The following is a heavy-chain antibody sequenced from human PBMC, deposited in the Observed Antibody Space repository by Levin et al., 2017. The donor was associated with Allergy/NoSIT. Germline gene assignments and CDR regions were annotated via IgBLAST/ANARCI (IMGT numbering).Heavy chain of an antibody. CDR1: GGSFSDYY. Sequence: KPSETLSLTCAVYGGSFSDYYWSWIRQPPGKGLELIGEINHSGSTNYNPSPKSRVTISVDTSKNQFSLKLSSVTAADTAVYYCARYSSSWYLSAFDIWGQGTMVTVSS. J-gene: IGHJ3*02. CDR3: ARYSSSWYLSAFDI. CDR2: INHSGST. V-gene: IGHV4-34*01. D-gene: IGHD6-13*01.